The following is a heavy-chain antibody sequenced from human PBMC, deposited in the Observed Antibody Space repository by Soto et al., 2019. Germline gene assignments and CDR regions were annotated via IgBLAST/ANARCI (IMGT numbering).Heavy chain of an antibody. CDR2: IKSKTGGGTT. CDR3: TTDRGYSGYDYYYYYYMDV. Sequence: GGSLRLSCAASGFTFSNAWMSWVRQAPGKGLEWVGRIKSKTGGGTTDYAAPVKGRLTISRDVSTNTLYLQMNSLKTEDTAVYYCTTDRGYSGYDYYYYYYMDVWGKGTTVTVSS. J-gene: IGHJ6*03. CDR1: GFTFSNAW. V-gene: IGHV3-15*01. D-gene: IGHD5-12*01.